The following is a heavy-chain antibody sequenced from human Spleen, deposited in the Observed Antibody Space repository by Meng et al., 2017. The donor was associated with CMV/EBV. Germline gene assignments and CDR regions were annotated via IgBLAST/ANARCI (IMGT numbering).Heavy chain of an antibody. Sequence: GGTFSNYAVSWMRQAPGEGLEWMGGIIPMYATANYAQRFQGRVTITTDESTSTAYMEVSSLRSEDTAVYYCARASYYGSGSYYHFDSWGQGTLVTSPQ. V-gene: IGHV1-69*05. J-gene: IGHJ4*02. D-gene: IGHD3-10*01. CDR1: GGTFSNYA. CDR3: ARASYYGSGSYYHFDS. CDR2: IIPMYATA.